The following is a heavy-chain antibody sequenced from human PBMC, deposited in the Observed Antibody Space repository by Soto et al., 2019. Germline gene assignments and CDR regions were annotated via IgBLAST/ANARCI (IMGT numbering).Heavy chain of an antibody. CDR2: INHSGST. CDR3: ARIRGVITSRYFDY. J-gene: IGHJ4*02. Sequence: SETLSLTCAVYGGSFSGYYWSWIRQPPGKGLEWIGEINHSGSTNYNPSLKSRVTISVDTSKNQFSLKLSSVTAADTAVYYCARIRGVITSRYFDYWGQGTLVTVSS. D-gene: IGHD3-10*01. V-gene: IGHV4-34*01. CDR1: GGSFSGYY.